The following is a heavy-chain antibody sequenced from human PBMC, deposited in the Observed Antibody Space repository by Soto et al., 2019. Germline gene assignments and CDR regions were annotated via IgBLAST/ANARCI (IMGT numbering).Heavy chain of an antibody. CDR1: GFTFSSYA. Sequence: GGSLRLSCAASGFTFSSYAMSWVRQAPGKGLEWVSAISGSGGSTYYADSVKGRFTISRDNSKNTLYLQMNSLRAEDTAVYYCAKDGQTYSSSPGTGFDYWGQGTLVTVSS. J-gene: IGHJ4*02. CDR2: ISGSGGST. D-gene: IGHD6-6*01. V-gene: IGHV3-23*01. CDR3: AKDGQTYSSSPGTGFDY.